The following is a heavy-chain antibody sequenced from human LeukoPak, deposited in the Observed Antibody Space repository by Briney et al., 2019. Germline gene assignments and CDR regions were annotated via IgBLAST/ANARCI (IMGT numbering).Heavy chain of an antibody. Sequence: SQTLSLTCAISRDSVSSNSDTWNWIRQSPSRGLEWLGRTYYKSKWYNDYTVSVKSRITINSDTSKNQFSLQLNSVTPEDTAVYYCARVSSPWSPRDAFDIWGQGTMVTVSS. V-gene: IGHV6-1*01. CDR1: RDSVSSNSDT. J-gene: IGHJ3*02. D-gene: IGHD1-26*01. CDR3: ARVSSPWSPRDAFDI. CDR2: TYYKSKWYN.